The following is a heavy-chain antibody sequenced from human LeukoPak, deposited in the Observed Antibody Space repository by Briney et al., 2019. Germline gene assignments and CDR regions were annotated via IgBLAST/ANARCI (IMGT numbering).Heavy chain of an antibody. CDR1: GGSISSGSYY. V-gene: IGHV4-61*02. CDR2: IYTSGST. J-gene: IGHJ5*02. Sequence: SQTLSLTCTVSGGSISSGSYYWSWIRQPAGKGLEWIGRIYTSGSTNYNPSLKSRVTISVDTSKNQFSLKLSSVTAADTAVYYCARHSNYNPTFDPWGQGTLVTVSS. D-gene: IGHD4-11*01. CDR3: ARHSNYNPTFDP.